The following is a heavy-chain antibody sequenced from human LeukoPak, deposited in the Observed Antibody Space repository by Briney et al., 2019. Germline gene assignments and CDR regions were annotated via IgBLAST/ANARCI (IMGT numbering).Heavy chain of an antibody. D-gene: IGHD2-21*02. CDR3: AKPGGTMTTIPSSEGVFDY. J-gene: IGHJ4*02. CDR2: ISGSGGST. Sequence: PGGSLRLSCAASGFTFSNAWMSWVRQAPGKGLEWVSAISGSGGSTYYADSVKGRFTISRDNSKNTLYLQMNSLRAEDTAVYYCAKPGGTMTTIPSSEGVFDYWGQGTLVTVFS. V-gene: IGHV3-23*01. CDR1: GFTFSNAW.